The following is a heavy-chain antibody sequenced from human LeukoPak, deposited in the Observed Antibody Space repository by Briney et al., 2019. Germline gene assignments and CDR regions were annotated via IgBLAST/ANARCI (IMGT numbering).Heavy chain of an antibody. CDR3: ARSTYSSSWSDY. Sequence: ASVKVSCKASGYTFTGYYMHWVRQAPGQGLEWMGWINPNSGGTNYAQKFQGRVTMTRDTSISTAYMELSRLRSDHTAVYYCARSTYSSSWSDYWGQGTLVTVSS. J-gene: IGHJ4*02. V-gene: IGHV1-2*02. CDR2: INPNSGGT. CDR1: GYTFTGYY. D-gene: IGHD6-13*01.